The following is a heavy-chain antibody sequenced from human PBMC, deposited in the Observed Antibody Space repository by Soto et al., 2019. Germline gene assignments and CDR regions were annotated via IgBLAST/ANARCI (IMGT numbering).Heavy chain of an antibody. D-gene: IGHD2-15*01. CDR1: GYTFTSYG. Sequence: QVQLVQSGAEVKKPGASVKVSCKASGYTFTSYGISWVRQAPGQGLEWMGWISAYNGNTNYAQKLQGRVTMTTDTSTSTAYMELRSLRSDVTAVYYCARAYCSGGSCYSGMDVWGQGTTVTVSS. CDR3: ARAYCSGGSCYSGMDV. CDR2: ISAYNGNT. J-gene: IGHJ6*02. V-gene: IGHV1-18*01.